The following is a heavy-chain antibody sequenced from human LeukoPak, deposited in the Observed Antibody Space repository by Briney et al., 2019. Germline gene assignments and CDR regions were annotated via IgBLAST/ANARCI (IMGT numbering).Heavy chain of an antibody. CDR1: GGTFSSYA. V-gene: IGHV1-69*05. Sequence: ASVKVSCKASGGTFSSYAISWVRQAPGQGLECMGGIIPIFGTANYAQKFQGRVTITTDESTSTAYMELSSLRSEDTAVYYCARGISGSYTADYWDQGTLVTVSS. CDR3: ARGISGSYTADY. D-gene: IGHD1-26*01. CDR2: IIPIFGTA. J-gene: IGHJ4*02.